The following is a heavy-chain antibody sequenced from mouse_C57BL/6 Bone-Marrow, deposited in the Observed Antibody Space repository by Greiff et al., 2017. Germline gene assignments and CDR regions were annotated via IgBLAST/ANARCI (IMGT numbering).Heavy chain of an antibody. V-gene: IGHV5-6*01. J-gene: IGHJ1*03. CDR2: ISSGGSYT. CDR1: GFTFSSYG. Sequence: EVQGVESGGDLVKPGGSLKLSCAASGFTFSSYGMSWVRQTPDKRLEWVATISSGGSYTYYPDSVKGRFTISRDNAKNTLYLQMSRLTSEDTSMYYCARRGFCYGNFLWYFDVWGTGTTVTVSS. D-gene: IGHD2-1*01. CDR3: ARRGFCYGNFLWYFDV.